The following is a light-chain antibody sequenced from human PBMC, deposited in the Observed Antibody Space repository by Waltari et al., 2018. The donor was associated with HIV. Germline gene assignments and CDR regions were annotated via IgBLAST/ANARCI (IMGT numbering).Light chain of an antibody. Sequence: EIVLTQSPGTLSLSPGERATLSCRASQSVSSSYLGWYQQRPGQAPRLLIYGASGRATDIPDRFSGSGSGTDFTLTISRLEPEDFAVYYCQQYGSSPRTFGQGTKVEIK. CDR2: GAS. CDR3: QQYGSSPRT. V-gene: IGKV3-20*01. CDR1: QSVSSSY. J-gene: IGKJ1*01.